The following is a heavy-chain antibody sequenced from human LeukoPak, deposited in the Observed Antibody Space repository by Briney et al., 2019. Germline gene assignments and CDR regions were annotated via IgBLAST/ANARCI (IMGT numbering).Heavy chain of an antibody. D-gene: IGHD1-26*01. V-gene: IGHV3-48*04. CDR2: ISSSSSTI. J-gene: IGHJ4*02. CDR3: ARETGIVGAPPDY. CDR1: GFTFSSYS. Sequence: GGSLRLSCAASGFTFSSYSMNWVRQAPGKGLEWVSYISSSSSTIYYADSVKGRFTISRDNAKNSLYLQMNSLRAEDTAVYYCARETGIVGAPPDYWGQGTLVTVSS.